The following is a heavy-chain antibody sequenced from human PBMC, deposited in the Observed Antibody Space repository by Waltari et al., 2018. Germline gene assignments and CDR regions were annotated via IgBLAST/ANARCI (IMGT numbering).Heavy chain of an antibody. J-gene: IGHJ4*02. CDR3: ARVRSPYRGYDY. CDR2: IGSRGFNT. V-gene: IGHV3-23*01. Sequence: EVQLLESGGGVVQPGGSLRLSCAASGFTFSTYAMNWVRQAPGKGLECVSGIGSRGFNTDYADSLKGRFTVSRDNSTNTLFLQLNSLRAEDTAVYYCARVRSPYRGYDYWGQGTLVTVSS. D-gene: IGHD5-12*01. CDR1: GFTFSTYA.